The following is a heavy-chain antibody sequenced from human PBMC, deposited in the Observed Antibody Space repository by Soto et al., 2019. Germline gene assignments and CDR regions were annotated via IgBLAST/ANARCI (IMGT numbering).Heavy chain of an antibody. Sequence: GGSLRLSCAASGFTVTSNYLTWVRHSPGKGLEWVSVIYRSGATYYPDSVRGRFTASRDYSHNTLYLQMDSLRVEDTAVYYCARDSGMIRGSYGVDVWGPGTTVTVSS. CDR2: IYRSGAT. V-gene: IGHV3-53*01. CDR3: ARDSGMIRGSYGVDV. CDR1: GFTVTSNY. D-gene: IGHD3-10*01. J-gene: IGHJ6*02.